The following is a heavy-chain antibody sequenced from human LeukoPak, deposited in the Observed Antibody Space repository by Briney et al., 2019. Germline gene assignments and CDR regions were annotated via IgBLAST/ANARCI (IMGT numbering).Heavy chain of an antibody. D-gene: IGHD3-3*01. CDR2: INQDGSEK. CDR3: ARTSYDFWSGQDY. CDR1: GFTFSSHW. V-gene: IGHV3-7*01. J-gene: IGHJ4*02. Sequence: PGGSRRLSCAASGFTFSSHWMSWVRQAPGKGLEWVANINQDGSEKYYVDSVKGRFTISRDNAKNSLYLQMNSLRAEDTAVYYCARTSYDFWSGQDYWGQGTLVTVSS.